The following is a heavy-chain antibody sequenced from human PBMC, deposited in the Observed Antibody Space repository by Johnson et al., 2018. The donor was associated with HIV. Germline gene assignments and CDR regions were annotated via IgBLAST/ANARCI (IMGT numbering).Heavy chain of an antibody. CDR1: GFTFSGSW. Sequence: VQLVESGGGLVQPGGSLRLSCAASGFTFSGSWMSWVRQAPGKGLEWVANIKEHGSEKYYVDSVKGRFTISRDNAKNSLYLQMNSLRAEDTAVYYCARTARRYFVDAFDIWGQGTMVTVSS. D-gene: IGHD3-9*01. V-gene: IGHV3-7*05. CDR2: IKEHGSEK. J-gene: IGHJ3*02. CDR3: ARTARRYFVDAFDI.